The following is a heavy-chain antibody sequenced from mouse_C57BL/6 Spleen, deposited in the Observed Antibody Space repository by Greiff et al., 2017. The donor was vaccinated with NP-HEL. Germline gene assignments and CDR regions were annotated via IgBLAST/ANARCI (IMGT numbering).Heavy chain of an antibody. CDR1: GYTFTSYW. D-gene: IGHD2-12*01. CDR3: AREDAYNYDEGGLDY. J-gene: IGHJ2*01. CDR2: IHPNSGST. V-gene: IGHV1-64*01. Sequence: QVQLQQPGAELVKPGASVKLSCKASGYTFTSYWMHWVKQRPGQGLEWIGMIHPNSGSTNYNEKFKSKATLTVDKSSSTAYMQLSSLTSEDSAVYYCAREDAYNYDEGGLDYWGQGTTLTVSS.